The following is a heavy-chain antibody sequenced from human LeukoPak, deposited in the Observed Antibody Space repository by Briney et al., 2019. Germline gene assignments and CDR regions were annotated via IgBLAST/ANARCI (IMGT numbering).Heavy chain of an antibody. J-gene: IGHJ4*02. CDR1: GGSFSGYY. CDR3: ARSTGSTMFIDY. CDR2: INHSGST. V-gene: IGHV4-34*01. D-gene: IGHD3-10*02. Sequence: SETLSLTCAVYGGSFSGYYWSWIRQPPGKGLEWIGEINHSGSTNYNPSLKSRVTISVDTSKNQFSLKLSSVTAADTAVYYCARSTGSTMFIDYWGQGTLVTVSS.